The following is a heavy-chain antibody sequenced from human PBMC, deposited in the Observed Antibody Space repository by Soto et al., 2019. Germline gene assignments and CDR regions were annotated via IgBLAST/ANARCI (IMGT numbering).Heavy chain of an antibody. CDR2: VIPIFGTP. D-gene: IGHD2-15*01. CDR3: ARSQGGSSSLAIYYYYYYGMDV. Sequence: QVQLVQSGAEVKKPGSSVKVSCQAPGGTFSTYAISWVRQAPGQGLEWMGGVIPIFGTPKYAQKFQGRVTITADESTSTGYMELRSLRSEDTAVYYCARSQGGSSSLAIYYYYYYGMDVWGQGTTVTVSS. V-gene: IGHV1-69*01. J-gene: IGHJ6*02. CDR1: GGTFSTYA.